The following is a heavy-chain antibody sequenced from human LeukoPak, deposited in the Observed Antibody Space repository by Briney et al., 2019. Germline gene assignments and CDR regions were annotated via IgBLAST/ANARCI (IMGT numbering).Heavy chain of an antibody. CDR1: GYTFTGYY. J-gene: IGHJ4*02. Sequence: ASVKVSCKASGYTFTGYYMHWVRQAPGQGLEWIGRIDPNSGDTNFAQKVQGRVTMTRDTSITTAYMELSRLRSDDTAVYYCARVIAAVTSKGVLHYWGQGTLVTVSS. CDR2: IDPNSGDT. V-gene: IGHV1-2*06. CDR3: ARVIAAVTSKGVLHY. D-gene: IGHD6-19*01.